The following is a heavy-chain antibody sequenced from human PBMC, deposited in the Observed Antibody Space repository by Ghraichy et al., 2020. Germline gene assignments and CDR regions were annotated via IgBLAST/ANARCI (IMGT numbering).Heavy chain of an antibody. CDR3: ARDKGYYDGNAFDI. V-gene: IGHV3-21*01. Sequence: GGLRLSCAASGFTFSSYSMNWVRQAPGKGLEWVSSISSSSSYIYYADSVKGRFTISRDNAKNSLYLQMNSLRAEDTAVYYCARDKGYYDGNAFDIWGQGTMVTVSS. CDR1: GFTFSSYS. D-gene: IGHD3-22*01. J-gene: IGHJ3*02. CDR2: ISSSSSYI.